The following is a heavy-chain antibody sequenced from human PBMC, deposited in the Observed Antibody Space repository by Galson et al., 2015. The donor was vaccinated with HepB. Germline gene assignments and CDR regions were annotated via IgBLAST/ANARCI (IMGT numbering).Heavy chain of an antibody. V-gene: IGHV1-46*01. Sequence: SVKVSCKASGYTFTSYYMHWVRQAPGQGLEWMGIINPSGGSTSYAQKFQGRVTMTRDTSTSTVYMELSSLRSEDTAVYYCARADIVVVPAAPRGDAFDIWGQGTMVTVSS. CDR2: INPSGGST. CDR1: GYTFTSYY. CDR3: ARADIVVVPAAPRGDAFDI. J-gene: IGHJ3*02. D-gene: IGHD2-2*01.